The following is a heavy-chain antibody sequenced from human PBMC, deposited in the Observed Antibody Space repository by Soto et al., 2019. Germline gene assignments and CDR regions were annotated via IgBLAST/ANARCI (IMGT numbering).Heavy chain of an antibody. J-gene: IGHJ4*02. D-gene: IGHD3-10*01. V-gene: IGHV3-23*01. CDR3: AKVPKYYYGSGSYPFDY. Sequence: EVQLLESGGGLVQPGGSLRLSCAASGFTFSSYAMSWVRQAPGKGLEWVSAISGSGGSTYYADSVKGRFTISRDNSKNPLYLQMNSLRAEDTPVYYCAKVPKYYYGSGSYPFDYGGQGPLVTVSS. CDR1: GFTFSSYA. CDR2: ISGSGGST.